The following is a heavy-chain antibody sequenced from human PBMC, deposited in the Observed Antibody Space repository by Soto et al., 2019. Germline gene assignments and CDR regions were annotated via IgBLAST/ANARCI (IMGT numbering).Heavy chain of an antibody. Sequence: EVQLVESGGGLVKPGGSLRLSCAASGFTFSSYSMNWVRQAPGKGLEWVSSISSSSSYIYYADSVKGRFTITRDNAKNSLYLQLNSLRAEDTAVYYCARFSWEQQPPASWGQGTLVTVSS. V-gene: IGHV3-21*01. J-gene: IGHJ4*02. CDR1: GFTFSSYS. D-gene: IGHD6-13*01. CDR2: ISSSSSYI. CDR3: ARFSWEQQPPAS.